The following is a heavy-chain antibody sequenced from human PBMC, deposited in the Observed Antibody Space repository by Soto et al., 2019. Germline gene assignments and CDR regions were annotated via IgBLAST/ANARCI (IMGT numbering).Heavy chain of an antibody. CDR2: ISAYNGNT. J-gene: IGHJ5*02. Sequence: RASVKVSCKASGYTFTSYGISWVRQAPGQGLEWMGWISAYNGNTNYAQKLQGRVTMTTDTSTSTAYMELRSLRSDDTAVYYCARDVGYYYDSSFNWFDPWGQGTLVTVSS. V-gene: IGHV1-18*01. D-gene: IGHD3-22*01. CDR1: GYTFTSYG. CDR3: ARDVGYYYDSSFNWFDP.